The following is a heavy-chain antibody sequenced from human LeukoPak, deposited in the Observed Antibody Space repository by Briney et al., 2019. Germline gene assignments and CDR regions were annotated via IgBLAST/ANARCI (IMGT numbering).Heavy chain of an antibody. CDR1: GGSISSYY. D-gene: IGHD2-15*01. Sequence: PSETLSLTCTVSGGSISSYYWSWIRQPPGKGLEWIGYISYSGSTNYNPSLKSRVTISVDTSKNQFSLKLSSVTAADTAVYYCARYIGGVTASHFYFDYWGQGTLVTASS. J-gene: IGHJ4*02. CDR2: ISYSGST. CDR3: ARYIGGVTASHFYFDY. V-gene: IGHV4-59*01.